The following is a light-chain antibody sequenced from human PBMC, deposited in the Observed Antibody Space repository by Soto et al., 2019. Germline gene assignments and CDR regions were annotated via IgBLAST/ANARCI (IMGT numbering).Light chain of an antibody. J-gene: IGKJ1*01. CDR3: QQYYNFPRT. CDR1: QSITGW. V-gene: IGKV1-5*01. Sequence: GERVFITGRASQSITGWLAWYQQKPGKAPNLLIYDASSLESGVPSRFSGSGSGTEFTLTISSLQPDDFATYYCQQYYNFPRTFGQGTKVEIK. CDR2: DAS.